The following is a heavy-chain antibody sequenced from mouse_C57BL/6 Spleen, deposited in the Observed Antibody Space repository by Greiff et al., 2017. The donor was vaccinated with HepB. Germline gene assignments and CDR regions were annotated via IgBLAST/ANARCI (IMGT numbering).Heavy chain of an antibody. V-gene: IGHV5-9-1*02. CDR3: TRDRDYGSLYWYFDV. CDR2: ISSGGDYI. J-gene: IGHJ1*03. CDR1: GFTFSSYA. D-gene: IGHD1-1*01. Sequence: EVKLMESGEGLVKPGGSLKLSCAASGFTFSSYAMSWVRQTPEKRLEWVAYISSGGDYIYYADTVKGRFTISRDNARNTLYLQMSSLKSEDTAMYYCTRDRDYGSLYWYFDVWGTRTTVTVSS.